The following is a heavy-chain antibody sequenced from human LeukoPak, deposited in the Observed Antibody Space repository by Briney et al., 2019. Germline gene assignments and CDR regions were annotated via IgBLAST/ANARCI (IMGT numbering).Heavy chain of an antibody. J-gene: IGHJ6*03. Sequence: ASVKVSCKASGYTFTGYYMHWVRQAPGQGLEWMGWINPNSGGTNYAQKFQGRVTMTRDTSISTAYMELSRLRSDDTAVYYCARVQQLVRGRYYYYYMDVWGKGTTVTVSS. CDR3: ARVQQLVRGRYYYYYMDV. CDR1: GYTFTGYY. CDR2: INPNSGGT. V-gene: IGHV1-2*02. D-gene: IGHD6-6*01.